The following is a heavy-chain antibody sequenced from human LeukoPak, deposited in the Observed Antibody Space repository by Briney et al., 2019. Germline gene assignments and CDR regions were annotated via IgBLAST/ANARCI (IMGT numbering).Heavy chain of an antibody. V-gene: IGHV1-46*01. J-gene: IGHJ6*02. CDR1: GYTFASYY. CDR3: ARSGYSSGWPYYYYYYGMDV. CDR2: INPSRGST. D-gene: IGHD6-19*01. Sequence: ASVKVSCKVSGYTFASYYMHWVRQAPGQGLEWMGIINPSRGSTSYAQKFQGRVTMTRDTSTSTVYMELSSLRSEDTAVYYCARSGYSSGWPYYYYYYGMDVWGQGTTVTVSS.